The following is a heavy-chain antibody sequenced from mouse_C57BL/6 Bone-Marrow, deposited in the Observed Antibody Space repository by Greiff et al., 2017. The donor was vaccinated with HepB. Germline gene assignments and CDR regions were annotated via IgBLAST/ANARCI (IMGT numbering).Heavy chain of an antibody. D-gene: IGHD1-1*02. V-gene: IGHV14-2*01. CDR1: GFNIKDYY. Sequence: EVQLQQSGAELVKPGASVKLSCTASGFNIKDYYMHWVKQRTEHGLEWIGRIDPEDGENKYAPKFQGKATITADKSSNTSYLQLSSRTSEDTAVYYCALLWSYWYFGVWGTGTTVTVSS. CDR3: ALLWSYWYFGV. CDR2: IDPEDGEN. J-gene: IGHJ1*03.